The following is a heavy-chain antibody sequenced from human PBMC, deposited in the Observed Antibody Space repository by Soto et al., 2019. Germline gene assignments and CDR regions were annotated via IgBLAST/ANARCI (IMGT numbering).Heavy chain of an antibody. Sequence: ASVKVSCKASGYTFTSYDINWVRQATGQGLEWMGWMNPNSGNTGYAQKFQGRVTMTRNTSISTAYMELSSLRSDDTAVYYCARDEPEYSSSPNYYGMDVWGQGTTVTVSS. J-gene: IGHJ6*02. CDR3: ARDEPEYSSSPNYYGMDV. CDR1: GYTFTSYD. D-gene: IGHD6-6*01. V-gene: IGHV1-8*01. CDR2: MNPNSGNT.